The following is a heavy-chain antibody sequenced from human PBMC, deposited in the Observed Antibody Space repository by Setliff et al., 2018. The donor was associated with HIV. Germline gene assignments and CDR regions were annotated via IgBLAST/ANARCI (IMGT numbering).Heavy chain of an antibody. CDR3: ATYADRESNRFDP. Sequence: PSETLSLTCTVSGGSISSPYWSWIRQPPGKGLEWIGYIHYSGSTNYNPSLKTRVTISLDTSRNQFSLKLSSVTAADTAVYYCATYADRESNRFDPWGQGSLVTVSS. CDR2: IHYSGST. CDR1: GGSISSPY. D-gene: IGHD3-10*01. J-gene: IGHJ5*02. V-gene: IGHV4-59*08.